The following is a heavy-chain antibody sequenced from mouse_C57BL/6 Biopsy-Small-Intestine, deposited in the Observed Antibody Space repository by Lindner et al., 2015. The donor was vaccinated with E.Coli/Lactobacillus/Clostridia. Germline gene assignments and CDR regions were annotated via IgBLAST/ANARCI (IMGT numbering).Heavy chain of an antibody. CDR3: ARTTNDYLYWYFDV. CDR1: GYTFTSYT. D-gene: IGHD2-4*01. J-gene: IGHJ1*03. Sequence: VQLQESGAELARPGASVKMSCKASGYTFTSYTMHWVKQRPGQGLEWIGYINPSSGYTKYNQKFKDKATLTAGKSSSTAYMQLSSLTYEDSAVYYCARTTNDYLYWYFDVWGTGTTVTVSS. V-gene: IGHV1-4*01. CDR2: INPSSGYT.